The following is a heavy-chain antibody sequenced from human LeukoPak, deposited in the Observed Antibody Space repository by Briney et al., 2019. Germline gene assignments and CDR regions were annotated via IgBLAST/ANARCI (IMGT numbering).Heavy chain of an antibody. CDR1: GRSISSYY. D-gene: IGHD1-26*01. J-gene: IGHJ4*02. CDR2: IYYSGST. V-gene: IGHV4-59*01. Sequence: SETLSLTCTVSGRSISSYYWSWIWQPPGNGLEWIGYIYYSGSTNYHPSLKSRVTISVDTSKNQFSLKLNSLTAADTAVYYCARHRKSGNYGFDYWGQGTLVTVSS. CDR3: ARHRKSGNYGFDY.